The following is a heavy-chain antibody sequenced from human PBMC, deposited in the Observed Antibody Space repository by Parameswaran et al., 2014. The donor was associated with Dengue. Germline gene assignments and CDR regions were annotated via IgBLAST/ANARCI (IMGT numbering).Heavy chain of an antibody. Sequence: WIRQPPGKGLEWVSYISSSSSTIYYADSVKGRFTISRDNAKNSLYLQMNSLRDEDTAVYYCARDLFEASWFDPWGQGTLVTVSS. CDR2: ISSSSSTI. CDR3: ARDLFEASWFDP. J-gene: IGHJ5*02. V-gene: IGHV3-48*02.